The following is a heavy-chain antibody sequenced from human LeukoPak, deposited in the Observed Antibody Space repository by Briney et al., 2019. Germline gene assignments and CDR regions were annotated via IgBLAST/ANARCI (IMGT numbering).Heavy chain of an antibody. CDR3: ARINSGAFDY. Sequence: GGSLRLSCAASGFTFSSYWMSWVRQAPGTGQEWVANIKQDGSEKYYVDPVKGRFTISRDNSKNTLYLQMNSLRAEDTAVYYCARINSGAFDYWGQGTLVTVSS. CDR2: IKQDGSEK. J-gene: IGHJ4*02. CDR1: GFTFSSYW. V-gene: IGHV3-7*03. D-gene: IGHD6-19*01.